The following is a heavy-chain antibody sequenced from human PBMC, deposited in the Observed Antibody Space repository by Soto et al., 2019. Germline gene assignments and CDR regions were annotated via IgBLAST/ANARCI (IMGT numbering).Heavy chain of an antibody. Sequence: WGSLRLPCAASGFSFSISPMHWVRQAPGKGPEWVALISEDGTIKFYADSVKGRFTISRDNSKSTLYLQVGSLRPEDAAVYYCARDPKTSGGQHWAFNYFDSWGQGTLVTVSS. CDR1: GFSFSISP. J-gene: IGHJ4*02. CDR2: ISEDGTIK. D-gene: IGHD7-27*01. V-gene: IGHV3-30-3*01. CDR3: ARDPKTSGGQHWAFNYFDS.